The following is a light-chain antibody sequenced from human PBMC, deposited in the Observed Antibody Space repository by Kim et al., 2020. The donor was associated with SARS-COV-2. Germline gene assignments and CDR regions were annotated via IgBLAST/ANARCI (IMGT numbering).Light chain of an antibody. CDR1: QSVSSY. Sequence: SLSPGERATLSCRASQSVSSYLAWYQQKPGQAPRLLIYDASNRATGIPARFSGSGSGTDFTLTLSSLEPEDFAVYYCQQRSNWPLTFGGGTKVEI. CDR2: DAS. J-gene: IGKJ4*01. CDR3: QQRSNWPLT. V-gene: IGKV3-11*01.